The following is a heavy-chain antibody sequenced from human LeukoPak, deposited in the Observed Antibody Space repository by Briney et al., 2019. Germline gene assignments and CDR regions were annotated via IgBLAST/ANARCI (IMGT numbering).Heavy chain of an antibody. CDR2: MNPNSGNT. V-gene: IGHV1-8*01. CDR1: GYTFTSYD. D-gene: IGHD3-22*01. J-gene: IGHJ4*02. Sequence: ASVKVSCKASGYTFTSYDINWVRQATGQGLEWMGWMNPNSGNTGYAQKFQGRVTMTRNTSISTAYMELSSLRSEDTAVYYCARGISMIVRLSHGYWGQGTLVTASS. CDR3: ARGISMIVRLSHGY.